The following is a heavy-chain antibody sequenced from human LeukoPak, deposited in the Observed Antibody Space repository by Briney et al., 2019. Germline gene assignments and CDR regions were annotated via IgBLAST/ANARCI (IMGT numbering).Heavy chain of an antibody. CDR2: TRTKAHSYTA. CDR1: GFTFSSHQ. J-gene: IGHJ4*02. D-gene: IGHD2-8*02. CDR3: ATLYYNGGVFHPFEF. Sequence: PGGSLRLSCAASGFTFSSHQMDWVRQAPGKGLEWIGHTRTKAHSYTAEYAASVKGRLTMSGDDSKNSVFLQMNSLKTEDTAVYYCATLYYNGGVFHPFEFWGQGTLVTVSS. V-gene: IGHV3-72*01.